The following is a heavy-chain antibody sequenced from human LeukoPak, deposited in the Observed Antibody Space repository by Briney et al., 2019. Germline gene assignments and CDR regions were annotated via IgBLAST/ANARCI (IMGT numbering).Heavy chain of an antibody. D-gene: IGHD3-10*01. J-gene: IGHJ4*02. V-gene: IGHV4-30-2*01. CDR2: IYHSGST. CDR3: ARDGGYYGSGTFDY. Sequence: SETLSLTCAVSGGSISSGGYSWSWIRQPPGKGLAWIGYIYHSGSTYYNPSLKSRVTISVDRSKNQCSLKLSSVTAADTAVYYCARDGGYYGSGTFDYWGQGTLVTVSS. CDR1: GGSISSGGYS.